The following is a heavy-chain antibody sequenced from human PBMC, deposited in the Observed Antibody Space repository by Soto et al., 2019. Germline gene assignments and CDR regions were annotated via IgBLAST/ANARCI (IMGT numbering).Heavy chain of an antibody. J-gene: IGHJ6*04. CDR2: IIPFFGTT. CDR3: GRSGYSLLIGLVYSALDV. CDR1: GDTSSAYV. D-gene: IGHD5-18*01. V-gene: IGHV1-69*18. Sequence: QVKLVQSGAEVKKPGSSVKVSCKASGDTSSAYVLTWVRQAPGQGLEWLGSIIPFFGTTYYAQKFQGRVTIPPDESTGIAYMEVGSLRFAATAMYFCGRSGYSLLIGLVYSALDVCGAGTSISVSP.